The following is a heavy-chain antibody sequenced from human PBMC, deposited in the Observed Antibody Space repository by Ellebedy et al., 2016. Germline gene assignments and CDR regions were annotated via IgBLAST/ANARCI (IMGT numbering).Heavy chain of an antibody. CDR3: ARCMVRGSRRYYFDY. Sequence: GSLRLXXAVYGGSFSGYYWSWIRQPPGKGLEWIGEINHSGSTNYNPSLKSRVTISVDTSKNQFSLKLSSVTAADTAVYYCARCMVRGSRRYYFDYWGQGTLVTVSS. CDR1: GGSFSGYY. V-gene: IGHV4-34*01. J-gene: IGHJ4*02. D-gene: IGHD3-10*01. CDR2: INHSGST.